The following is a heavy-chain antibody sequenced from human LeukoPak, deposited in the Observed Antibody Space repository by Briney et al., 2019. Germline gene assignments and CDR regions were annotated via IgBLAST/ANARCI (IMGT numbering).Heavy chain of an antibody. Sequence: GESLKISCQGSGYSFTSYWIAWVRQMPEKGLAWMGVIYPDDSNTRYSPSFQGQVTISADKSISTAYLQWSSLKASDTAIYYCARAPYYYDMDVWGQGTTVTVSS. CDR2: IYPDDSNT. CDR3: ARAPYYYDMDV. J-gene: IGHJ6*02. CDR1: GYSFTSYW. V-gene: IGHV5-51*01.